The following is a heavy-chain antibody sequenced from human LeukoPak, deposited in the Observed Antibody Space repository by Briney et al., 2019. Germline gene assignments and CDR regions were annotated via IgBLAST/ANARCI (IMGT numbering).Heavy chain of an antibody. V-gene: IGHV3-7*01. J-gene: IGHJ4*02. CDR2: IKQDGSDK. CDR3: ARGGRHTVTTIVCDHFDY. D-gene: IGHD4-17*01. Sequence: PGGSLRLSCGVSGFTFSDYWMSWVRQAPGKGPEWEASIKQDGSDKYYVDPVKGRFTISRDNAKKSQYLQMSSLRVEDTAVYYCARGGRHTVTTIVCDHFDYWGQGTLVTVSS. CDR1: GFTFSDYW.